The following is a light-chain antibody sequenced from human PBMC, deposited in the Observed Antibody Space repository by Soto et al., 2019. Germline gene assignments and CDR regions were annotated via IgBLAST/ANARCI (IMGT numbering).Light chain of an antibody. CDR3: SSYTSASTLLYL. CDR2: GVT. V-gene: IGLV2-14*01. J-gene: IGLJ1*01. Sequence: QSALTQPASVSGSPGQSITISCTGTSSDVGGYNYVSWYQQHPGIAPKLLIYGVTNRPSGVSPRFSGSKSGITASLTISGLQAEDEADYHCSSYTSASTLLYLFGTGTKLTVL. CDR1: SSDVGGYNY.